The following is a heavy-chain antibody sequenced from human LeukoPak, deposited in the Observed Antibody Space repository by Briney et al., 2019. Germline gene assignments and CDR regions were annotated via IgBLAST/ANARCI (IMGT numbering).Heavy chain of an antibody. CDR3: ASVPAFYYDSSGYYPAYLDY. D-gene: IGHD3-22*01. V-gene: IGHV3-7*01. CDR1: GFTFSSYW. CDR2: IKQDGTEK. J-gene: IGHJ4*02. Sequence: GGSLRLSCAASGFTFSSYWMSWVRQAPGKGLEWVANIKQDGTEKYYVDSVKGRFTISRDNAKNSLFLQMNSLRAEDTAVYYCASVPAFYYDSSGYYPAYLDYWGQGTLVTVSS.